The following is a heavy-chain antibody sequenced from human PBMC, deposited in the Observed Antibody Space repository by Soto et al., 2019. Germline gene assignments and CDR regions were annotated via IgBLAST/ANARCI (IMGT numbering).Heavy chain of an antibody. CDR3: PRGGTPIDY. CDR1: GYTFTNEG. V-gene: IGHV1-18*01. D-gene: IGHD3-16*01. J-gene: IGHJ4*02. CDR2: ISAYNGNT. Sequence: ASVKVSCKTSGYTFTNEGLSWVRQAPGQGREWMGWISAYNGNTNYAQNFQGRVTMTTDTSTSTAYMELRSLRSDDTAVYYCPRGGTPIDYWGQGTLVTVSS.